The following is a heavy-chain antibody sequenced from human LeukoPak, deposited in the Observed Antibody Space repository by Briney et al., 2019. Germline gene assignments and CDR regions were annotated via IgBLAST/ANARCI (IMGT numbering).Heavy chain of an antibody. J-gene: IGHJ4*02. V-gene: IGHV3-30*01. Sequence: GGSLRLSCAASGFTFSSYDMHWVRQAPGKGLEWVAVISYDGSNKYYADSVKGRFTISRDNSKNTLYLQMNSLRAEDTVVYYCARDGEGGSDYWGQGTLVTVSS. CDR1: GFTFSSYD. CDR2: ISYDGSNK. D-gene: IGHD3-10*01. CDR3: ARDGEGGSDY.